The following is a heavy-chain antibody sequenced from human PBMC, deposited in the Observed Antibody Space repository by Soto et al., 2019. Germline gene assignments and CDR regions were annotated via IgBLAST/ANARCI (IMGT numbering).Heavy chain of an antibody. V-gene: IGHV4-34*01. J-gene: IGHJ4*02. D-gene: IGHD5-18*01. CDR2: INHSGST. Sequence: PSETLSLTCAVYGGSFSGYYWSWIRQPPGKGLEWIGEINHSGSTNYNPSLKSRVTISADTSKNQFSLKLSSVTAADTAVYYCARGSAGIHRRNDYWGQGTLVTVSS. CDR1: GGSFSGYY. CDR3: ARGSAGIHRRNDY.